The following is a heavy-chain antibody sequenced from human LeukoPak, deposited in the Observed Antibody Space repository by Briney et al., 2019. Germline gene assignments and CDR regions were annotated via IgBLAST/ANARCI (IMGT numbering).Heavy chain of an antibody. CDR2: ISGSASST. V-gene: IGHV3-23*01. D-gene: IGHD2-8*01. CDR3: ARDRNGVYYYYYMDV. Sequence: PGGSLRLSCAASGFTFSNYAMSWVRQAPGKGLEWVSAISGSASSTYHADSVKGRFTISRDNSKNTLYLQMNSLRADDTAVYYCARDRNGVYYYYYMDVWGKGTTVTVSS. CDR1: GFTFSNYA. J-gene: IGHJ6*03.